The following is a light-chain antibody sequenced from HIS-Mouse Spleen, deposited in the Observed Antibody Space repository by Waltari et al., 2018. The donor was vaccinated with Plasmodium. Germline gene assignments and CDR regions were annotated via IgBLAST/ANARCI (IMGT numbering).Light chain of an antibody. V-gene: IGKV1-5*03. CDR3: QQYNSYWT. CDR1: QSISSW. CDR2: KAS. J-gene: IGKJ1*01. Sequence: DIQMTQSPSTLSASVGDRVTITCRASQSISSWLAWYKQKPGKAPKRLIYKASSLESGVPSRFSGSGSGTEFTLTISSLQPDDFATYYCQQYNSYWTFGQGTKVEIK.